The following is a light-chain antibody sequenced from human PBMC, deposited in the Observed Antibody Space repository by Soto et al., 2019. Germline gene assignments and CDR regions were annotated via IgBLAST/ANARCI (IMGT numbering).Light chain of an antibody. CDR3: AVWDDSLNGAV. CDR1: SSNIGSYS. CDR2: GND. J-gene: IGLJ2*01. V-gene: IGLV1-44*01. Sequence: QAVVTQPPSASGTPGQRVIISCSGSSSNIGSYSVNWYQHLPGAAPKPLIYGNDQRPSGVPDRFSGSKSGTSASLAINALQSEDEADYYCAVWDDSLNGAVFGGGTQLTVL.